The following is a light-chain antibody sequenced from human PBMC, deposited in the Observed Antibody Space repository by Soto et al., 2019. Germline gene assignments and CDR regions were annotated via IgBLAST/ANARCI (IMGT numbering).Light chain of an antibody. CDR2: KAS. Sequence: EIQMTQSPSTLSASVGDRVTITCRASQSISSWLAWYQQKPGKAPKLLIYKASSLESGVPSRFSGSGSGTEFTLTISSLQPDDFATYYCQQYNSYWTFGQGTNVDI. V-gene: IGKV1-5*03. CDR3: QQYNSYWT. CDR1: QSISSW. J-gene: IGKJ1*01.